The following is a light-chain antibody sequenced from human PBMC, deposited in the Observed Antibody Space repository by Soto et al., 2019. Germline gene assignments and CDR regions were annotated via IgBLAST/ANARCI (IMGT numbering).Light chain of an antibody. V-gene: IGKV3-15*01. Sequence: EIVMTQSPATLSVSPGERATLSSRASQSVSSNLAWYQLKPGQAPRLLIYGASTRATGIPARFSGSGSGTEFTLTISSLEPEDFGVYYCQQYGSSGTFGQGTKVDI. CDR3: QQYGSSGT. J-gene: IGKJ1*01. CDR1: QSVSSN. CDR2: GAS.